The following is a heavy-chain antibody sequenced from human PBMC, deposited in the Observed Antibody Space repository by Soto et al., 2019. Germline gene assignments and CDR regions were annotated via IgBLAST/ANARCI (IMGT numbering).Heavy chain of an antibody. CDR1: GFALSDYY. CDR2: ITSSATTI. CDR3: ESHLLPTFATEECFYYGMDV. Sequence: PGGSLRLSCAGSGFALSDYYMNWIRQAPGKGLEWVAYITSSATTIFYADSVKGRFTISRDNAKNSLYLQMSSLTAEDTAVYYSESHLLPTFATEECFYYGMDVWAQGTTLTVSS. J-gene: IGHJ6*02. V-gene: IGHV3-11*01. D-gene: IGHD3-10*02.